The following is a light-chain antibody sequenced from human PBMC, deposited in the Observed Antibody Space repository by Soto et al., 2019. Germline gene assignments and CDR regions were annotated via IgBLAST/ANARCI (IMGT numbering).Light chain of an antibody. CDR3: QQYSSWPLT. V-gene: IGKV3-15*01. J-gene: IGKJ4*01. CDR1: RSVDTR. Sequence: ETVMTQSPATLSMSPGERVTLSCRASRSVDTRLAWYQQKPGQAPRLLIYGASTRATGIPASFSVSGSETEFTLTISSLQSEDFAVYYCQQYSSWPLTFGGGTKVDLK. CDR2: GAS.